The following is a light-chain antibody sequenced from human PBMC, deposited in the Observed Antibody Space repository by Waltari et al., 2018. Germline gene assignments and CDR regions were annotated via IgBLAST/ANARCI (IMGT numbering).Light chain of an antibody. V-gene: IGKV3-11*01. J-gene: IGKJ4*01. CDR2: DAS. Sequence: EIVLTQSPATLPSSPGERATLSCRASQIVGTSLAWYQQKPGQAPRILIWDASNRARGTPARFSGSGSGTDFTLTISGLEPEDFAVYYCQQRSNWPPELTFGGGTKVEIK. CDR1: QIVGTS. CDR3: QQRSNWPPELT.